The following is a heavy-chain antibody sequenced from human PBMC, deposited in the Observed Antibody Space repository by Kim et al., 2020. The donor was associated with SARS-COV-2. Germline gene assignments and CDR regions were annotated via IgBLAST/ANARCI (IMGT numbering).Heavy chain of an antibody. CDR2: INPNSGGT. CDR1: GYTFTGYY. CDR3: AAVAGNKNWVNWFDP. V-gene: IGHV1-2*06. D-gene: IGHD6-19*01. J-gene: IGHJ5*02. Sequence: ASVKVSCKASGYTFTGYYMHWVRQAPGQGLEWMGRINPNSGGTNYAQKFQGRVTMTRDTSISTAYMELSRLRSDDTAVYYCAAVAGNKNWVNWFDPWGQGTLVTVSS.